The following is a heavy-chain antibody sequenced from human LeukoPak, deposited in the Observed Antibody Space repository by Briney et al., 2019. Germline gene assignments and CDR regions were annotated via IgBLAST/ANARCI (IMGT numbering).Heavy chain of an antibody. J-gene: IGHJ6*02. CDR2: IYHSGST. V-gene: IGHV4-39*07. CDR1: GGSISSSSYY. CDR3: ARCRGYDPSGMDV. D-gene: IGHD5-12*01. Sequence: PSETLSLTCTVSGGSISSSSYYWGWIRQPPGKGLEWIGEIYHSGSTNYNPSLKSRVTISVDKSKNQFSLKLSSVAAADTAVYYCARCRGYDPSGMDVWGQGTTVTVSS.